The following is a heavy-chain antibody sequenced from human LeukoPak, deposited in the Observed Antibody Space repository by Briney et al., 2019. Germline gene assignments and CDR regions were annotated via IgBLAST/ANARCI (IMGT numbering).Heavy chain of an antibody. Sequence: ASVKVSRKASGYTFTGYYIHWVRQAPGQGLEWMGWINPNSGGTNYAQKFQGRVTMTRDTSISTAYMELSRLRSDDTAVYYCAKVDTAMPNPYYYYGMDVWGQGTTVTVSS. J-gene: IGHJ6*02. D-gene: IGHD5-18*01. V-gene: IGHV1-2*02. CDR3: AKVDTAMPNPYYYYGMDV. CDR2: INPNSGGT. CDR1: GYTFTGYY.